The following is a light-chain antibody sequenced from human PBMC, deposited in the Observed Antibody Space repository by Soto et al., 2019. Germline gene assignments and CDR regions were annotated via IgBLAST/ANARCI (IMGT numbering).Light chain of an antibody. Sequence: IQMTQSPSTLSASVGDRVTITCRASHNIERWMAWYQQKPGKAPSLLIFDASTLHSGVPSRFSGSGSGTDFTLTISSLQTDDFDTYYCQQFAISTTFGQGTKVDIK. CDR3: QQFAISTT. CDR2: DAS. V-gene: IGKV1-5*01. J-gene: IGKJ1*01. CDR1: HNIERW.